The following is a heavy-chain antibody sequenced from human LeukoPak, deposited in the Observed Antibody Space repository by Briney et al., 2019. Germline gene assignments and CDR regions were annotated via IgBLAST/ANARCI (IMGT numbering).Heavy chain of an antibody. CDR3: ARRSYDILTGYYNVDY. J-gene: IGHJ4*02. V-gene: IGHV4-39*01. Sequence: SETLSLTCTVSGGSISSSSYYWGWIRQPPGKGLEWIGSIYYSGSTYYNPSLKSRVTISVDTSKNQFSLKLSSVTAADTAVYYCARRSYDILTGYYNVDYWGQGTLVTVSS. CDR2: IYYSGST. D-gene: IGHD3-9*01. CDR1: GGSISSSSYY.